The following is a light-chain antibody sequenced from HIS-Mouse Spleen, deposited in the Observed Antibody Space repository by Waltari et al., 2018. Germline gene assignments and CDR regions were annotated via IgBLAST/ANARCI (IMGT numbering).Light chain of an antibody. V-gene: IGLV2-23*01. CDR2: EGS. CDR1: SSDVGSYNL. CDR3: CSYAGSSTLV. Sequence: QSALTQPASVSGSPGRSLTISCTGTSSDVGSYNLVPWYQQHPGKAPKLMIYEGSKRPSGVSNRFSGSKSGNTASLTISGLQAEDEADYYCCSYAGSSTLVFGGGTKLTVL. J-gene: IGLJ2*01.